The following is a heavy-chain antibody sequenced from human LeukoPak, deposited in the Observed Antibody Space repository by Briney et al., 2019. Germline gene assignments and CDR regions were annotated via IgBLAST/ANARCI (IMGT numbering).Heavy chain of an antibody. D-gene: IGHD1-26*01. CDR3: ARDYSGSYPNWFDP. CDR2: ISSSSSYI. J-gene: IGHJ5*02. Sequence: KAGGSLRLSCAASGFTFSSYNMNWVRQAPGKGLEWVSSISSSSSYIYYADSVKGRFTISRDNAKNSLYLQMNSLRAEDTAVYYCARDYSGSYPNWFDPWGQGTLVTVSS. CDR1: GFTFSSYN. V-gene: IGHV3-21*01.